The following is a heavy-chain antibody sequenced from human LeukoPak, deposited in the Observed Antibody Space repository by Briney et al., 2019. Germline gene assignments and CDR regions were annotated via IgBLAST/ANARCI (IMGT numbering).Heavy chain of an antibody. V-gene: IGHV1-18*01. J-gene: IGHJ6*03. CDR1: GYTFTSYG. CDR2: ISAYNGNT. Sequence: ASVKVSCKASGYTFTSYGISWVRQAPGQGLEWMGWISAYNGNTYYAQKLQGRVTMTTDTSTSTAYMELRSLRSDDTAVYYCARAGYYDFWSGYYYYMDVWGKGTTVTVSS. D-gene: IGHD3-3*01. CDR3: ARAGYYDFWSGYYYYMDV.